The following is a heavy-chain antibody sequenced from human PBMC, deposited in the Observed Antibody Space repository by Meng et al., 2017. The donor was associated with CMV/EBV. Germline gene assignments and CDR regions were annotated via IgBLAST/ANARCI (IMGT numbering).Heavy chain of an antibody. CDR1: GFSLSTTGVG. J-gene: IGHJ4*02. V-gene: IGHV2-5*02. CDR3: ARWPAEY. CDR2: IYWDDDK. D-gene: IGHD5-24*01. Sequence: QITLRESGRTLVEPTQTLTLTCTFSGFSLSTTGVGVAWIRQSPGKAPEWLELIYWDDDKRYSPSLKSRLTITKDTSKNQVILTVTNMDPVDTATYYCARWPAEYWGQGTLVTVSS.